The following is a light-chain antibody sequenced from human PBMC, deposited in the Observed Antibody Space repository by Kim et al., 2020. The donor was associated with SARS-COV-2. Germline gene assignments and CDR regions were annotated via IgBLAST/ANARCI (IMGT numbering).Light chain of an antibody. CDR3: CSYAGSYAWV. CDR2: DAT. CDR1: SSDVGGYNY. Sequence: QSALTQPRSVSGSPGQSVTISCTGTSSDVGGYNYVSWYQQHPGKAPKLMIYDATKRPSGVPDRFSGSKSGNTASLTISGLQTEDEADYSCCSYAGSYAWVFGGGTQLTVL. V-gene: IGLV2-11*01. J-gene: IGLJ3*02.